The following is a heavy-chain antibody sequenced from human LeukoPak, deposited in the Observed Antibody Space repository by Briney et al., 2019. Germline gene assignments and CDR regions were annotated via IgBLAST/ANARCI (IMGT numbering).Heavy chain of an antibody. CDR1: GGSISSYY. V-gene: IGHV4-59*01. CDR3: AGDRLGGTAQDY. CDR2: IYYSGST. Sequence: SETLSLTCTVSGGSISSYYWSWIRQPPGKGLEWIGYIYYSGSTNYNPSLKSRVTISVDTSKNQFSLKLSSVTAADTAVYYCAGDRLGGTAQDYWGQGTLVTVSS. D-gene: IGHD3-16*01. J-gene: IGHJ4*02.